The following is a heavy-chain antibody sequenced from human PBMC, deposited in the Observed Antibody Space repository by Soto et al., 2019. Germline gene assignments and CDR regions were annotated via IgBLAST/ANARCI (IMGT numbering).Heavy chain of an antibody. Sequence: PGGSLRRSCAASGFTFSSYLMHWVRQAPGKGLVWVSRINSDGSSTSYADSVKGRFTISRDNAKNTLYLQMNSLRAEDTAVYYCAREVLCSGGSCYYYYYGMDVWGQGTTVTVSS. CDR2: INSDGSST. J-gene: IGHJ6*02. CDR1: GFTFSSYL. CDR3: AREVLCSGGSCYYYYYGMDV. D-gene: IGHD2-15*01. V-gene: IGHV3-74*01.